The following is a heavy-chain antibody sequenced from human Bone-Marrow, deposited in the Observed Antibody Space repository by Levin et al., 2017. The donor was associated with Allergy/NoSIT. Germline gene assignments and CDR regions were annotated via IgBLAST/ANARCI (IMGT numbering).Heavy chain of an antibody. CDR3: ARGSRTAWSNWFDP. D-gene: IGHD1/OR15-1a*01. CDR2: IYYNGGT. CDR1: GDSVTRGSYF. V-gene: IGHV4-61*01. Sequence: SQTLSLTCTVSGDSVTRGSYFWTWIRHPPGKGLEWIGHIYYNGGTQYNPSLDRRVTLLIDTSKNQFALRLTSVTAADTAVYYCARGSRTAWSNWFDPWGQGTLVTVSS. J-gene: IGHJ5*02.